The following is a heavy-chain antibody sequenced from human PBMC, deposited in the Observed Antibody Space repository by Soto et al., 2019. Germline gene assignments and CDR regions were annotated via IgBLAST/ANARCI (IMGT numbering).Heavy chain of an antibody. Sequence: ASVKVSCKASGYTFTSYGISWVRQAPGQGLEWMGWISAYNGNTNYAQKLQGRVTMTTDTSTSTAYMELRSLRSDDTAVYYCARVPAAPGPSYGMDVWGQGTTVTVSS. D-gene: IGHD2-2*01. V-gene: IGHV1-18*01. CDR1: GYTFTSYG. CDR2: ISAYNGNT. J-gene: IGHJ6*01. CDR3: ARVPAAPGPSYGMDV.